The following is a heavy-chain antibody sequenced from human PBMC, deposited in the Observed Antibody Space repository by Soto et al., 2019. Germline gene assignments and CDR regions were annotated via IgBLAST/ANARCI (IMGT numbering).Heavy chain of an antibody. D-gene: IGHD5-18*01. V-gene: IGHV1-2*04. Sequence: ASVKVSCKASGYTFTGYYMHWVRQAPGQGLEWMGWINPNSGGTNYAQKFQGWVTMTRDTSISTAYMELSRLRSDDTAVYYCARDQMDTAMVTVGYYYYGMEVWGQGTTVTVSS. CDR2: INPNSGGT. CDR3: ARDQMDTAMVTVGYYYYGMEV. J-gene: IGHJ6*02. CDR1: GYTFTGYY.